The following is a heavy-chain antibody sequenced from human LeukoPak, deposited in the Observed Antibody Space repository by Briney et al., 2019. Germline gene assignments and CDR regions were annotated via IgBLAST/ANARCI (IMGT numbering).Heavy chain of an antibody. CDR3: ASPGGNSYNDAFDI. J-gene: IGHJ3*02. V-gene: IGHV4-31*03. D-gene: IGHD4-23*01. CDR2: IYYSGST. Sequence: SQTLSLTCTVSGGSISSGGYYWSWIRQHPGKGLEWIGYIYYSGSTYYNPSLKSRVTISVDTSKNQFSLKLSSVTAADTAVYYCASPGGNSYNDAFDIWGQGTMVTVSS. CDR1: GGSISSGGYY.